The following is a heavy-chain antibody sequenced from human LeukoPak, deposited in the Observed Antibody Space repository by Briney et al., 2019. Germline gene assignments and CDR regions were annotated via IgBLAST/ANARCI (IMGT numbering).Heavy chain of an antibody. CDR1: GGSISSYY. CDR3: ASTKRDDSSGYYLKPYAFDI. D-gene: IGHD3-22*01. CDR2: IYTSGST. J-gene: IGHJ3*02. V-gene: IGHV4-4*07. Sequence: PSETLSLTCTVSGGSISSYYWSWIRQPAGKGLEWIGRIYTSGSTNYNPSLKSRVTMSVDTSKNQFSLKLSSVTAADTAVYYCASTKRDDSSGYYLKPYAFDIWGQGTMVTVSS.